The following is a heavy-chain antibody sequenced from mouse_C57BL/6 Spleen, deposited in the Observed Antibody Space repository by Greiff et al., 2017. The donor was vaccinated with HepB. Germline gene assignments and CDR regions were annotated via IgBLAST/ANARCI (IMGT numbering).Heavy chain of an antibody. J-gene: IGHJ1*03. V-gene: IGHV1-22*01. CDR2: INPNNGGT. D-gene: IGHD2-5*01. CDR1: GYTFTDYN. Sequence: EVQLQQSGPELVKPGASVKMSCKASGYTFTDYNMHWVKQSNGKSLEWIGYINPNNGGTSYNQKFKGKATLTVNKSSSTAYMELRSLTSEDSAVYYCARGAYYSNYSWYFDVWGTGTTVTVSS. CDR3: ARGAYYSNYSWYFDV.